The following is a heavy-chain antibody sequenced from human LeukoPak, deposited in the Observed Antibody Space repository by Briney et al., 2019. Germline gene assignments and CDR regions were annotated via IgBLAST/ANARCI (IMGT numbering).Heavy chain of an antibody. CDR3: ANMVVVITTGY. J-gene: IGHJ4*02. CDR2: ISGSGGST. Sequence: GGSLRLSCAASGFTFSSYAMSWVRQAPGKGLEWVSAISGSGGSTYYADSVKGRFTISRDNSKNTLYLQMNILRAEDTAVYYCANMVVVITTGYWGQGTLVTVSS. CDR1: GFTFSSYA. D-gene: IGHD3-22*01. V-gene: IGHV3-23*01.